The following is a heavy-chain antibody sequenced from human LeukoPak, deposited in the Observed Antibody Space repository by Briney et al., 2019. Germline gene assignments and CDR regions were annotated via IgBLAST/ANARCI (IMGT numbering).Heavy chain of an antibody. V-gene: IGHV3-21*01. Sequence: GGSLRLSCAASGFTFSTYTMNWVRQAPGKGLEWVSSSGSSSSSIYYADSVKGRFTVSRDNARNSLYLQMNSLRAEDTAVYYCARTRDGYNLFDYWGQGTLVTVSS. CDR1: GFTFSTYT. CDR2: SGSSSSSI. J-gene: IGHJ4*02. CDR3: ARTRDGYNLFDY. D-gene: IGHD5-24*01.